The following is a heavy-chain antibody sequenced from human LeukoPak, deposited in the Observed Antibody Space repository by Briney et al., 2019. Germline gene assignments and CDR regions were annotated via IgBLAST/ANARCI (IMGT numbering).Heavy chain of an antibody. Sequence: GGSLRLSCAASGFAFSDYYMSWIRQAPGKGLEWVSYISSSGTNIYYADSVKGRFTISRDNAKNSLYLQMNSLRAEDTAVYYCARWGGSSWFSAFDIWGQGTMVTVSS. CDR1: GFAFSDYY. J-gene: IGHJ3*02. V-gene: IGHV3-11*04. D-gene: IGHD6-13*01. CDR2: ISSSGTNI. CDR3: ARWGGSSWFSAFDI.